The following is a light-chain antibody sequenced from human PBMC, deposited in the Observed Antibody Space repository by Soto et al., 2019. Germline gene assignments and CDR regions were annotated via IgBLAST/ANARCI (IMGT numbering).Light chain of an antibody. CDR2: DVS. CDR3: SSHSSASTYV. CDR1: SSDVGGYNY. V-gene: IGLV2-14*03. J-gene: IGLJ1*01. Sequence: QSVLTQPASVSGSPGQSIAVSCTSTSSDVGGYNYVSWYQHHPGKAPKLIIYDVSDRPSGVSGRFSGSMSGNTSSLTISGLQAEDEADYYCSSHSSASTYVFGTGTKLTVL.